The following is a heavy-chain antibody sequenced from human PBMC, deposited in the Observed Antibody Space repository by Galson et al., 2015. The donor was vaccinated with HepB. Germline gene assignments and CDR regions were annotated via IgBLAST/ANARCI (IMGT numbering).Heavy chain of an antibody. D-gene: IGHD1-1*01. CDR1: GFTFSTYA. CDR3: AKGSRGYTSYFDF. V-gene: IGHV3-23*01. J-gene: IGHJ4*02. Sequence: SLRLSCAASGFTFSTYAMSWVRQAPGKGLEWVSTIRGSGGSTYYADSVKGRLTISRDNSKNTLFLQMNSLRAEDTAIYYCAKGSRGYTSYFDFWGQGTLVTVSS. CDR2: IRGSGGST.